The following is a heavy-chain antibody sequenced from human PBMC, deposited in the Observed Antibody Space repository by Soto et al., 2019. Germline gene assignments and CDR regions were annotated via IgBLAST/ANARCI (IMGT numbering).Heavy chain of an antibody. CDR1: GYTFTTMG. CDR2: INSYNGNT. V-gene: IGHV1-18*01. D-gene: IGHD2-2*01. Sequence: QVKLMQSGAEVKKPGASVKVSCETSGYTFTTMGISWVRQAPGQGLEWMGWINSYNGNTNYAQKLQGRVTMTTDTSTSTAYMELRSLRSDDTAVYYCARVGDIVVVPAAERWFDPWGQGTLVTVSS. J-gene: IGHJ5*02. CDR3: ARVGDIVVVPAAERWFDP.